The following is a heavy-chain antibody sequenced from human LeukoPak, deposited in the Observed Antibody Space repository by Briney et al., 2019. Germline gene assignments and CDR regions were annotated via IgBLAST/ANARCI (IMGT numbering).Heavy chain of an antibody. V-gene: IGHV3-48*03. CDR2: ISSSGSTK. D-gene: IGHD6-19*01. CDR1: GFTSGFTFSDYE. J-gene: IGHJ4*02. Sequence: PGGSLRLSCAVSGFTSGFTFSDYEMNWVRQAPGKGLDWVSYISSSGSTKYYADSVKGRFTISRDNAKNSLYLQMNSLRAEDTAVYYCTTITVAAAFDYWGQGTLVTVSS. CDR3: TTITVAAAFDY.